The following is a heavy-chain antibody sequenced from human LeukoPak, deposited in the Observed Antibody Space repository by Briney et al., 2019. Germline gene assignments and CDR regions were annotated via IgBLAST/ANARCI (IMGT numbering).Heavy chain of an antibody. J-gene: IGHJ4*02. CDR1: GGSINNYY. Sequence: SETLSLTCTVSGGSINNYYWSWIRQPPGKGLEWIGYIYYSGSTNYNPSLKSRVTISVDTSKNQFSLKLSSVTAADTAVYSCARDRRYFDCWGQGTLVTVSS. D-gene: IGHD3-9*01. CDR3: ARDRRYFDC. V-gene: IGHV4-59*01. CDR2: IYYSGST.